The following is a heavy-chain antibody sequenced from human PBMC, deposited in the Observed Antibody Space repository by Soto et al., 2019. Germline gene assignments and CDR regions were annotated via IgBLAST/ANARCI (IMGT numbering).Heavy chain of an antibody. Sequence: GGSLRLSCAASGFTFENFGMSWARRPPGKGLEWISSISGSGLNKYYADSVKGRFTISRDNSKNTVYLELSNLRAEDTAVYHCAKNQGVELVPLATVDWFDPWGQGSVVTVSS. D-gene: IGHD1-26*01. J-gene: IGHJ5*02. V-gene: IGHV3-23*01. CDR3: AKNQGVELVPLATVDWFDP. CDR1: GFTFENFG. CDR2: ISGSGLNK.